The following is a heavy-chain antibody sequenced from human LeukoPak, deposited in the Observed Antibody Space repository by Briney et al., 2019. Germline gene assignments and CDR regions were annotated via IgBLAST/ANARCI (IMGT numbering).Heavy chain of an antibody. V-gene: IGHV3-53*01. CDR3: ARRPSWSDAFDI. J-gene: IGHJ3*02. CDR1: GFTVRSNY. D-gene: IGHD6-13*01. Sequence: PGGSLRLSCAASGFTVRSNYMTWVRQAPGKGLEWVSLIYPGGRTYYADSVKGRFTISSDNSQNTLYLHMNSLRAEDTAFYYCARRPSWSDAFDIWGQGTMVTVSS. CDR2: IYPGGRT.